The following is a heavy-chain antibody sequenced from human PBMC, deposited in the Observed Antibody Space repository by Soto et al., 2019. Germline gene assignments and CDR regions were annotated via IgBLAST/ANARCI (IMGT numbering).Heavy chain of an antibody. CDR3: ARCASSGSLDWFDP. J-gene: IGHJ5*02. Sequence: GESLQISCKGSGYSFTNYWIGCVRQMPGKGLEWMGIIYPGDSDTRYSPSFQGQVTISADKSITTAYLQWSSLKASDTAIYYCARCASSGSLDWFDPWGQGTMVTV. CDR2: IYPGDSDT. V-gene: IGHV5-51*01. D-gene: IGHD1-26*01. CDR1: GYSFTNYW.